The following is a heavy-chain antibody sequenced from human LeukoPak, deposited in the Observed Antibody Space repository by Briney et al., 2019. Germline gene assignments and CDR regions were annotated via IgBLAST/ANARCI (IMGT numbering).Heavy chain of an antibody. Sequence: GGSLRLSCTASGFTFRRYSVNWVRQAPGKGLEWVSSITSSNYIYYADSVKGRFTISRDNAKNSLYLQMNSLRAEDTAVYNCARVSCSGGSCMDYWGQGTLGTVSS. J-gene: IGHJ4*02. CDR3: ARVSCSGGSCMDY. CDR2: ITSSNYI. CDR1: GFTFRRYS. D-gene: IGHD2-15*01. V-gene: IGHV3-21*01.